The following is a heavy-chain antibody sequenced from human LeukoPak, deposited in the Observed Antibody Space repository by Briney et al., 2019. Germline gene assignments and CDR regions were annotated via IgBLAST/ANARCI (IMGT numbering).Heavy chain of an antibody. CDR3: ANPAMDDY. V-gene: IGHV3-23*01. J-gene: IGHJ4*02. D-gene: IGHD5-18*01. CDR1: GFSFSSYA. Sequence: GGSLRLSWAAAGFSFSSYAMTWVRQPPGKVLEWVSAISGSGSSTYYADSVKGRFTISRDNSKNTLYLQMNSLRAEDTAVYYCANPAMDDYWGQGTLVTVSS. CDR2: ISGSGSST.